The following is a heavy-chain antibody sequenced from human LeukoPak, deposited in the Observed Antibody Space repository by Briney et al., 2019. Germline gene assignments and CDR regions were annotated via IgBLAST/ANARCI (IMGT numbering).Heavy chain of an antibody. J-gene: IGHJ4*02. CDR1: GYTFPGYY. D-gene: IGHD6-6*01. CDR2: INPNSGGT. V-gene: IGHV1-2*02. Sequence: GASVKVSCKASGYTFPGYYMHWVRQAPGQGLEWMGWINPNSGGTNYAQKFQGRVTMTRYTSISTAYMELSRLRSDDTAVYYCAREHSSSSGKVFDYWGQGNLVTVSS. CDR3: AREHSSSSGKVFDY.